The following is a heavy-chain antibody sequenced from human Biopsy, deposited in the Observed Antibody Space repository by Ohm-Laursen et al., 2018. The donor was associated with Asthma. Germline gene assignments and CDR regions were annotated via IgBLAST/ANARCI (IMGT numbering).Heavy chain of an antibody. J-gene: IGHJ4*02. CDR3: AKDVFPGWELRRGPDY. D-gene: IGHD1-26*01. V-gene: IGHV3-30*18. CDR1: GFSFSNYG. CDR2: ISFDGTNR. Sequence: RSLRLSCTASGFSFSNYGMHWVRQAPGKGLDWMAVISFDGTNRNYTDSVKGRFTISRDNSRNTLHLQMNSLRAEDTAVYYCAKDVFPGWELRRGPDYWGQGTLVTVSS.